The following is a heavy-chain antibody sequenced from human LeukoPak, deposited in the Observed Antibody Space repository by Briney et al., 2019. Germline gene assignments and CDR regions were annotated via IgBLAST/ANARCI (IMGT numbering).Heavy chain of an antibody. CDR1: GFTFSSYS. J-gene: IGHJ4*02. CDR3: ARDYSDSSGYYYFADY. D-gene: IGHD3-22*01. CDR2: ITSGSSYI. Sequence: GGSLRLSCAASGFTFSSYSMNWVRQAPGKGLEWISSITSGSSYIFYADSVKGRFTISRDNAKNSLYLQMNSLRAEDTAVYYCARDYSDSSGYYYFADYGGQGSLVTVSS. V-gene: IGHV3-21*01.